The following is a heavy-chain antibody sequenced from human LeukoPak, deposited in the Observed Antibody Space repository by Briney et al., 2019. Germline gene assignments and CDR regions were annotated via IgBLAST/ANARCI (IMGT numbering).Heavy chain of an antibody. V-gene: IGHV3-21*01. CDR1: GFTFSSYS. CDR2: ISSSSSYI. J-gene: IGHJ4*02. D-gene: IGHD6-13*01. CDR3: AKDRRGIAAAGTAFDY. Sequence: GGSLRLSCAASGFTFSSYSMNWVRQAPGKGLEWVSSISSSSSYIYYADSVKGRFTISRDNSKNTLYLQMNSLRAEDTAVYYCAKDRRGIAAAGTAFDYWGQGTLVTVSS.